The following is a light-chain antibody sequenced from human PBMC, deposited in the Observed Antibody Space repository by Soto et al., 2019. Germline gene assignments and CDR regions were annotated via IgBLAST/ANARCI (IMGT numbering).Light chain of an antibody. CDR3: QQYNSYPYT. Sequence: DIQMTQSPSTLSASVGDRVTITCRAGQSISTWLAWFQQQPGKAPKLLIYDASNLESGVPSRFSGSGLGTEFTLTISSLRPDDSATYYCQQYNSYPYTFGQGINLEI. CDR1: QSISTW. J-gene: IGKJ2*01. CDR2: DAS. V-gene: IGKV1-5*01.